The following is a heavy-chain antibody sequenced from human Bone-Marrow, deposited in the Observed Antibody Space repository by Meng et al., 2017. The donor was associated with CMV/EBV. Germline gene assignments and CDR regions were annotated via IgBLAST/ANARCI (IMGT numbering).Heavy chain of an antibody. CDR1: GFTFSSYS. D-gene: IGHD2-2*01. Sequence: GESLKISCAASGFTFSSYSMNWVRQAPGKGLEWVAVISYDGSNKYYADSVKGRFTISRDNSKNTLYLQMNSLRAEDTAVYYCAREMIGYCSSTSCYHYYYYGMDVWGQGTTVTVSS. CDR2: ISYDGSNK. CDR3: AREMIGYCSSTSCYHYYYYGMDV. V-gene: IGHV3-30*03. J-gene: IGHJ6*02.